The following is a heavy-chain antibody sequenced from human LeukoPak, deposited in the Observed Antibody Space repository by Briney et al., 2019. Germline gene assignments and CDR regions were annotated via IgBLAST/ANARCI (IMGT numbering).Heavy chain of an antibody. CDR2: ISGSGGST. CDR3: AKDRWDSGYDNFDY. CDR1: GFTFSSYA. D-gene: IGHD5-12*01. V-gene: IGHV3-23*01. Sequence: GGSPRLSCAASGFTFSSYAMSWVHQAPGKGLEWVSAISGSGGSTYYADSVKGRFTISRDNSKNTLYLQMNSLRAEDTAVYYCAKDRWDSGYDNFDYWGQGTLVTVSS. J-gene: IGHJ4*02.